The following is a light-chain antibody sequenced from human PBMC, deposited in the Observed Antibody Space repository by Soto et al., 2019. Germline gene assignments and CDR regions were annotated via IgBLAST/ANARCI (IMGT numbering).Light chain of an antibody. CDR2: RAS. Sequence: DLQMTQSPSSLSASVGDRVSITCRASQSTSTYVNWYQQKPGTAPNLLIYRASTMENGAPSRVNGGVSGTDFAHTIRSQQPAELSTYCCQQSFSTPVTVGRGTRLDIK. CDR3: QQSFSTPVT. V-gene: IGKV1-39*01. CDR1: QSTSTY. J-gene: IGKJ5*01.